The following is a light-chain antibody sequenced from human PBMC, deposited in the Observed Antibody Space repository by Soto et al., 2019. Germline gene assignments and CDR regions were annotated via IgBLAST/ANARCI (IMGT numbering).Light chain of an antibody. J-gene: IGLJ2*01. V-gene: IGLV2-8*01. CDR3: TSYGGNNNLI. CDR1: NSDVGGYNY. CDR2: EVS. Sequence: QSVLTQPPSASGSPGQSVTISCTGTNSDVGGYNYVSWYQQHPGKAPKLIIYEVSQRPSGVPDRFSGSKSGNTASLTVSGLQADDEADYYCTSYGGNNNLIFGGGTKVTVL.